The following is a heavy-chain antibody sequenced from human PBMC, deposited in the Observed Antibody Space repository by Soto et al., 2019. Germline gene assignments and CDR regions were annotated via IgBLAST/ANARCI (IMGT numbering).Heavy chain of an antibody. J-gene: IGHJ6*02. CDR3: ARTDRDFYGLDV. V-gene: IGHV3-13*05. CDR1: GFTFRNYD. CDR2: ISAAGDP. Sequence: EVQLVESGGGLVQPGGSLRLSCEASGFTFRNYDMHWVRQGTGKGLEWVSGISAAGDPDYGDVVEGRFPISRENAQNSFFLQINSLRVGDTAVYYSARTDRDFYGLDVWGQGTTVIVSS.